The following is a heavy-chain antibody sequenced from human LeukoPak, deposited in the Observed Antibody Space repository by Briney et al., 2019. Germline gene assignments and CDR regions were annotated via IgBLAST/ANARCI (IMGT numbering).Heavy chain of an antibody. J-gene: IGHJ4*02. CDR2: IRSDGSST. V-gene: IGHV3-64*01. D-gene: IGHD6-19*01. CDR3: PRRYGGHSGWAGYHDS. Sequence: PGGSLRLSCVASGSSFSAYIMHWVRQAPGKGREYVSAIRSDGSSTFYPNSVKGRFTSSRDNSKSTLYLQMGSLRAEDTAVYYCPRRYGGHSGWAGYHDSWGQGTLVTVSS. CDR1: GSSFSAYI.